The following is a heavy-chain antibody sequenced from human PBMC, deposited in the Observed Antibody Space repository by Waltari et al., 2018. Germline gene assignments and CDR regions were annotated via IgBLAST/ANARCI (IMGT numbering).Heavy chain of an antibody. V-gene: IGHV4-38-2*01. Sequence: QVQLQESGPGLVKPSETLSLTCAVSGGSISGGYDWRWIRQPPGKGLEWIGYIYGSSGSTNYNPSLNNRVTISKDTSKNQFSLKVNSVTAADTAVYYCARLSATSRFDVWGPGVLVTVSS. J-gene: IGHJ5*02. CDR2: IYGSSGST. CDR3: ARLSATSRFDV. D-gene: IGHD1-26*01. CDR1: GGSISGGYD.